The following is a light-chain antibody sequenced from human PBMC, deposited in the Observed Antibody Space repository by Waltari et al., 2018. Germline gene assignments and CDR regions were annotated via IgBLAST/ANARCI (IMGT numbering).Light chain of an antibody. Sequence: IVMTQSPAILSVSPGESHTLSCRASQGVSSHLAWYQQKPGQAPRVLIYGASTRATGVPVRFSGSGSGTEFTLTISSLQSEDFAAYYCQHYFNWPRTFGQGTKVEVK. V-gene: IGKV3-15*01. CDR1: QGVSSH. CDR2: GAS. CDR3: QHYFNWPRT. J-gene: IGKJ1*01.